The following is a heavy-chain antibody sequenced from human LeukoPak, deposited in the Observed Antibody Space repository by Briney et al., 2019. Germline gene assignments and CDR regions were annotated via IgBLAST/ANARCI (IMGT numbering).Heavy chain of an antibody. D-gene: IGHD3-3*01. CDR3: ARQDDFRLDY. CDR1: GYTFSSYW. Sequence: ARESLRISCKGSGYTFSSYWIGWVRQMPGKGLEWMGIIYPGDSDTRYSPSLQGQVTISVDTSIGTAYLQWSSLKASDTAIYYCARQDDFRLDYWGQGTLVIVSS. V-gene: IGHV5-51*01. J-gene: IGHJ4*02. CDR2: IYPGDSDT.